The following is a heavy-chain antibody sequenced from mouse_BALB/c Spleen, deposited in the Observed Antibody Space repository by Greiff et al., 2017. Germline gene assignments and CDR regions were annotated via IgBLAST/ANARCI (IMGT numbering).Heavy chain of an antibody. D-gene: IGHD1-1*01. J-gene: IGHJ1*01. CDR2: IWAGGST. V-gene: IGHV2-9*02. Sequence: QVQLKESGPGLVAPSQSLSITCTVSGFSLTSYGVHWVRQPPGKGLEWLGVIWAGGSTNYNSALMSRLSISKDNSKSQVFLKMNSLQTDDTAMYYCASYYYGSSPSFDVWGAGTTVTVSS. CDR3: ASYYYGSSPSFDV. CDR1: GFSLTSYG.